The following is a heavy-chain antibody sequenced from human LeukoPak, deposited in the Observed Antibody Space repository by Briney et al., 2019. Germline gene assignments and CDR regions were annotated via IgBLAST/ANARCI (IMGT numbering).Heavy chain of an antibody. D-gene: IGHD3-10*01. J-gene: IGHJ3*02. CDR3: AREQPLWVRGVIIRDAFDI. CDR1: GDSISSDGYY. Sequence: PSETLSLTCVVSGDSISSDGYYWSWIRQPPGKGLEWIGEINHSGSTNYNPSLKSRVTISVDTSKNQFSLKLSSVTAADTAVYYCAREQPLWVRGVIIRDAFDIWGQGTMVTVSS. V-gene: IGHV4-34*01. CDR2: INHSGST.